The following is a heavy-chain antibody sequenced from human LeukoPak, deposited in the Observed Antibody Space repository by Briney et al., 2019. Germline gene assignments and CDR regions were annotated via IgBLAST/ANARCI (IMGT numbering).Heavy chain of an antibody. Sequence: ASVKVSCKASGYTFTSYGISWVRQAPGQGLEWMGWISAYNGNTNYAQKLQGRVTMTTGTSTSTAYMELRSLRSDDTAVYYCAREIPPDYGDYELDYWGQGTLVTVSS. CDR3: AREIPPDYGDYELDY. D-gene: IGHD4-17*01. CDR2: ISAYNGNT. CDR1: GYTFTSYG. V-gene: IGHV1-18*01. J-gene: IGHJ4*02.